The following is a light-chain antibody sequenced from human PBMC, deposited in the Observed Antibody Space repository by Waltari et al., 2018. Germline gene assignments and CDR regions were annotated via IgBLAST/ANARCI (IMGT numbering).Light chain of an antibody. CDR2: YDD. Sequence: QSVLTQPPSLSEAPRQRVTISCSGSHANIGNNPVNWYQQLPGKAPKVVIYYDDLLPAGVSDRFSGSKSGTSASLAISGLQAEDEAYYYCGAWDDSLNAWVFGGGTKLTVL. CDR3: GAWDDSLNAWV. CDR1: HANIGNNP. V-gene: IGLV1-36*01. J-gene: IGLJ3*02.